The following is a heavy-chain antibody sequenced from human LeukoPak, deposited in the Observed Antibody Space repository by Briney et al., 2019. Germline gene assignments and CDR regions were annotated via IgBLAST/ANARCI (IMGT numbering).Heavy chain of an antibody. Sequence: GGSLRLSCAASGFTFSSYSMNRVRQAPGKGLEWVSSISSSGSYTYYADSVKGRFTISRDNAKNSLYLQMNSLRAEDTAVYYCAREGYCSGGTCSTGVGYWGQGTLVTVSS. J-gene: IGHJ4*02. CDR3: AREGYCSGGTCSTGVGY. V-gene: IGHV3-21*01. D-gene: IGHD2-15*01. CDR1: GFTFSSYS. CDR2: ISSSGSYT.